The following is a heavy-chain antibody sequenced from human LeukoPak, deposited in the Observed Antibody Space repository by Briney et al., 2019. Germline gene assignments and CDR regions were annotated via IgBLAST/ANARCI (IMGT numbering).Heavy chain of an antibody. CDR1: GFTFSSYG. Sequence: GGSLRLSCAASGFTFSSYGMSWVRQAPGKGLEWVSLISGNGDNTYYADSVKGRFTISRDISKNTLFLQMNSLRAEDTAVYYCANYLSYGPIGWGQGTLVIVSS. V-gene: IGHV3-23*01. CDR3: ANYLSYGPIG. D-gene: IGHD3-10*01. J-gene: IGHJ4*02. CDR2: ISGNGDNT.